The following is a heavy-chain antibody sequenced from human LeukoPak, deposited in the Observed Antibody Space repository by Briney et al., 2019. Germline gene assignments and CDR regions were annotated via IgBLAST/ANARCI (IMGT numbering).Heavy chain of an antibody. D-gene: IGHD2-21*02. CDR1: GFTFSSYW. V-gene: IGHV3-7*01. CDR2: IKQDGSEK. J-gene: IGHJ6*03. CDR3: ARDLLGRVYCGGDCYYYYYYYYYMDV. Sequence: GGSLRLSCAASGFTFSSYWMSWVRQAPGKGPEWVANIKQDGSEKYYVDSVKGRFTISRDNAKNSLYLQMNSLRAEDTAVYYCARDLLGRVYCGGDCYYYYYYYYYMDVWGKGTTVTVSS.